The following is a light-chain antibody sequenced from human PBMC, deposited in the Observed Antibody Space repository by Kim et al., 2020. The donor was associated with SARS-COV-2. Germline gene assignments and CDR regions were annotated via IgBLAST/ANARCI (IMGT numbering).Light chain of an antibody. J-gene: IGKJ2*01. CDR2: DVS. Sequence: EIVLTQSPDTLSLSPGERATLSCRASQSISSYLTWYQQKPGQAPRLLIYDVSNRATGIPARFSGSGSGTDFTLTISSLEPEDFAVYYCQQRSDWPPYTFGQGTKLEIK. V-gene: IGKV3-11*01. CDR1: QSISSY. CDR3: QQRSDWPPYT.